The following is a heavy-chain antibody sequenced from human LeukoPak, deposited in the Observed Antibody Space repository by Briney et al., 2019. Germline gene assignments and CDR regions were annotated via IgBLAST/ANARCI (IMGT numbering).Heavy chain of an antibody. CDR3: ARDHLVVPGGYEDHYYGMDV. CDR2: INPNSGGT. D-gene: IGHD2-2*01. V-gene: IGHV1-2*02. Sequence: GASVKLSCKASGYTFTAYYMHWVRQAPGQGLEWMGWINPNSGGTNYAQKFQGRVTMTRDTSISTANMELSRLRSDDTAVYYCARDHLVVPGGYEDHYYGMDVWGQGTTVTVSS. CDR1: GYTFTAYY. J-gene: IGHJ6*02.